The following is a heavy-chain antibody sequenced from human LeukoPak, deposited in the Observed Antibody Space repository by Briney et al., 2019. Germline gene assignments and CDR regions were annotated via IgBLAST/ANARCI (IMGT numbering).Heavy chain of an antibody. CDR1: GFTFSDYY. D-gene: IGHD3-22*01. J-gene: IGHJ4*02. CDR3: ARRGYYDSSGYSDY. CDR2: ISSSASTI. V-gene: IGHV3-11*01. Sequence: SGGSLRLSCAASGFTFSDYYMSWIRQAPGKGLEWISYISSSASTIYYADSVKGRFTISGDNAKKSLYLQMNSLRAEDTAVYYCARRGYYDSSGYSDYWGQGTLVTVSS.